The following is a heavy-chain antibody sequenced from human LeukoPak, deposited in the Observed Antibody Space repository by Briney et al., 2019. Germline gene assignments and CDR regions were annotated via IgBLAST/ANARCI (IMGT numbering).Heavy chain of an antibody. CDR2: TSSRSTYI. J-gene: IGHJ3*02. D-gene: IGHD1-26*01. V-gene: IGHV3-21*01. Sequence: GGSLRLSCAASGFAFNNYSMNWVRQAPGMGLEWVSSTSSRSTYIFYADSVKGRFTISRDNAKNSLYLQMNSLRAEDTAVYYCARESLKWELLLSAFDIWGQGTMVTVSS. CDR1: GFAFNNYS. CDR3: ARESLKWELLLSAFDI.